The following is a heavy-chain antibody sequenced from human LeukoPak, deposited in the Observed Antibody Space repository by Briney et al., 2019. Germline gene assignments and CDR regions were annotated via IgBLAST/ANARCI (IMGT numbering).Heavy chain of an antibody. D-gene: IGHD3-10*01. CDR1: GGSISSYY. Sequence: KTSETLSLTCTVSGGSISSYYWSWIRQPPGKGLEWIGYIHYSGSTNYNPSLKSRVTISVDTSKNQFSLKLSSVTAADTAVYYCARLGSGSYRDWGQGTLVTVSS. CDR2: IHYSGST. V-gene: IGHV4-59*01. CDR3: ARLGSGSYRD. J-gene: IGHJ4*02.